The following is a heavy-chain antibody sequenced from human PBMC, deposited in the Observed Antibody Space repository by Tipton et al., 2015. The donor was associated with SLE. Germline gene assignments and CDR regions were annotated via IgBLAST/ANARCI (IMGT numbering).Heavy chain of an antibody. Sequence: TLSLTCTVSGYSISSGYYWGWIRQHPGKGLEWIGYIYYSGSTYCNPSLKSRVTISVDTSKNQFSLKLSSVTAADTAVYYCARDPAARRGMDVWGQGTTVTVSS. CDR2: IYYSGST. D-gene: IGHD6-6*01. J-gene: IGHJ6*02. V-gene: IGHV4-31*03. CDR3: ARDPAARRGMDV. CDR1: GYSISSGYY.